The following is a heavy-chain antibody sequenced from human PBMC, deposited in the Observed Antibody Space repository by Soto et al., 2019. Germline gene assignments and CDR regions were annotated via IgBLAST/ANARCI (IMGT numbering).Heavy chain of an antibody. CDR1: GGTFSSYA. V-gene: IGHV1-69*01. J-gene: IGHJ6*02. CDR3: VRDLTHGLRGVMGYYYGLDV. Sequence: QVQLVQSGAEVKKPGSSVKVSCKASGGTFSSYAISWVRQAPGQGLEWMGGFIPIFGTANYAQKFEGRVTITADESTRTAYMELSSLRSEDTAVYYCVRDLTHGLRGVMGYYYGLDVWGQGTTVTVSS. D-gene: IGHD3-10*01. CDR2: FIPIFGTA.